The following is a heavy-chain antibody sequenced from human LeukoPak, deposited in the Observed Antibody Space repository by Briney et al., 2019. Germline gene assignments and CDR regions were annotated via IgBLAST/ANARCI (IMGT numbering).Heavy chain of an antibody. Sequence: SETLSLTCTVSGGSFSSYYWSWIRQPPGKGLEWIGYIYDSGSTNYNPSLKSRVTISVDTSKNRFSLRLRSVTAADTAVYYCARTVGADWDLFDYWGQGTLVTVSS. V-gene: IGHV4-59*01. CDR1: GGSFSSYY. D-gene: IGHD3-9*01. CDR2: IYDSGST. CDR3: ARTVGADWDLFDY. J-gene: IGHJ4*02.